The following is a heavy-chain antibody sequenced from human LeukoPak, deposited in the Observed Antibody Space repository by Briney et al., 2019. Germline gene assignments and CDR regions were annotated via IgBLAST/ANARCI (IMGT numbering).Heavy chain of an antibody. D-gene: IGHD2-21*01. CDR3: ARDIAGLGY. Sequence: GESLKISCAASGFTFSSYWMDWVRQAPGKGLMWVSRIKNDGSDTGYADSVKGRFTISRDNAKNTLYLQINSLRAEDTAVYYCARDIAGLGYWGQGTLVTVSS. CDR1: GFTFSSYW. CDR2: IKNDGSDT. V-gene: IGHV3-74*01. J-gene: IGHJ4*02.